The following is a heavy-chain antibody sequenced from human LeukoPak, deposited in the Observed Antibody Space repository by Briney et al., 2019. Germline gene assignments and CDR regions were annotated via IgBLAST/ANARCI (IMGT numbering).Heavy chain of an antibody. J-gene: IGHJ6*02. CDR2: INHSGST. Sequence: PSETLSLTCAVYGGSFSGYYWSWIRQPPGKGLEWIGEINHSGSTNYNPSLKSRVTISVDTPKNQFSLKLSSVTAADTAVYYCARGRGYSGYGFSYYYGMDVWGQGTTVTVSS. CDR3: ARGRGYSGYGFSYYYGMDV. CDR1: GGSFSGYY. V-gene: IGHV4-34*01. D-gene: IGHD5-12*01.